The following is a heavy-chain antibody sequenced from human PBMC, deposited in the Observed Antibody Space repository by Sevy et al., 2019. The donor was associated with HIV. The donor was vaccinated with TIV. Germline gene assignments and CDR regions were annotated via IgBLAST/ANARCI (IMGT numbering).Heavy chain of an antibody. J-gene: IGHJ6*02. D-gene: IGHD6-13*01. CDR3: ARDPRKGIAAAGTYGMDV. Sequence: GESLKISCAGSGFTFSTFAMSWVRQAPGKGLEWVSAISATGSSTFYSDSVKGRFTISRDNSKNTLYLQMNSLRAEDTAVYYCARDPRKGIAAAGTYGMDVWGQGTTVTVSS. CDR2: ISATGSST. CDR1: GFTFSTFA. V-gene: IGHV3-23*01.